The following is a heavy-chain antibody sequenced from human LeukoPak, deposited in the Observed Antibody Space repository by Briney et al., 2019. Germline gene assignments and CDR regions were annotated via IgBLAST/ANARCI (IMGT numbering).Heavy chain of an antibody. CDR1: GYSFTSYW. J-gene: IGHJ4*02. CDR2: IYPGDSDT. D-gene: IGHD4-11*01. CDR3: VRLMAKSNDYLFDY. V-gene: IGHV5-51*01. Sequence: GESLKISCKGSGYSFTSYWIGWVRQLPGKGLEWMGIIYPGDSDTRYSPSFQGQVTISADKSISTAYLQWSSLKASDTAMYYCVRLMAKSNDYLFDYWGQGTLVTVSS.